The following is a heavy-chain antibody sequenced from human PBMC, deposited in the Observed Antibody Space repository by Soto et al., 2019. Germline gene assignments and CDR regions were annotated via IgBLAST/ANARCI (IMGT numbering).Heavy chain of an antibody. V-gene: IGHV3-30*18. CDR1: GFTFSSYG. J-gene: IGHJ2*01. Sequence: QVQLVESGGGVVQPGRSLRLSCAASGFTFSSYGMHWVRQAPGKGLEWVAVISYDGSNKYYADSVKGRFTISRDNSKNTLYLKMTSLEAEDTDVYYCAKPGAVVITPESNWYFDLWGRGTLVTVSS. CDR3: AKPGAVVITPESNWYFDL. CDR2: ISYDGSNK. D-gene: IGHD3-22*01.